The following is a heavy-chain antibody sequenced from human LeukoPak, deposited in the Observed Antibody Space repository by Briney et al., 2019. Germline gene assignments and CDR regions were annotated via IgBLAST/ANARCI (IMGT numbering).Heavy chain of an antibody. J-gene: IGHJ4*02. CDR3: ARDRPLDYYDSSGFYL. CDR2: IDRDGSST. CDR1: GFTFISYW. V-gene: IGHV3-74*01. Sequence: GGSLRLSCAASGFTFISYWMHWVRQAPGKGLVWVSRIDRDGSSTSYADSVKGRFTISRDNAKNTLYLRMNSLRAEDTAVYYCARDRPLDYYDSSGFYLWGQGTLVTVSS. D-gene: IGHD3-22*01.